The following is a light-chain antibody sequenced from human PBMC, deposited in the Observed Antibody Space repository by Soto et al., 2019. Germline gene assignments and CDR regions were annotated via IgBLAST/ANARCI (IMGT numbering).Light chain of an antibody. CDR2: GAS. V-gene: IGKV3-15*01. CDR3: QQYNNWPPWT. J-gene: IGKJ1*01. Sequence: EIVMTQSPATLSVSPGERATLSCRASQNIRSNLAWYQQIPGQAPRLLIHGASTRATGIPARFSGSGSGTEFTLTISGLQYEDYAVYYCQQYNNWPPWTFGQGTNVEI. CDR1: QNIRSN.